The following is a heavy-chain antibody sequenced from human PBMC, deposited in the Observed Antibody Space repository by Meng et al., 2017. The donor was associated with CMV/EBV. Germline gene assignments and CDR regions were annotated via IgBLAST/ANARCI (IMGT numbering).Heavy chain of an antibody. J-gene: IGHJ6*02. D-gene: IGHD6-13*01. CDR1: SYA. CDR3: ARDRSAAGLSYYYYYYGMDV. Sequence: SYAMHWVRQAPGKGLEWVAVISYDGSNKYYADSVKGRFTISRDNSKNTLYLQMNSLRAEDTAVYYCARDRSAAGLSYYYYYYGMDVWGQGTTVTVSS. CDR2: ISYDGSNK. V-gene: IGHV3-30-3*01.